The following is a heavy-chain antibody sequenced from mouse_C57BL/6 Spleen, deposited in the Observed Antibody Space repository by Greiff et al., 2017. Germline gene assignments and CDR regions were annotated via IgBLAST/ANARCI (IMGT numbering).Heavy chain of an antibody. CDR2: IDPSDSET. Sequence: QVQLQHPGAELVRPGSSVKLSCKASGYTFTSYWMHWVKQRPIQGLEWIGNIDPSDSETHYNQMFKDKATLTVDKSSSTAYMQLSSLTSDDSSVYYCARDYSNYLDYWGQGTTLTVSS. V-gene: IGHV1-52*01. J-gene: IGHJ2*01. CDR1: GYTFTSYW. D-gene: IGHD2-5*01. CDR3: ARDYSNYLDY.